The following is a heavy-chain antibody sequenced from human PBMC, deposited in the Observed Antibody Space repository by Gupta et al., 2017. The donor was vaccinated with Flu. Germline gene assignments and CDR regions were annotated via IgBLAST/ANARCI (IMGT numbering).Heavy chain of an antibody. J-gene: IGHJ4*02. CDR1: FTDYY. CDR3: ARTIYDRGNYFDS. V-gene: IGHV3-11*01. Sequence: FTDYYMNWIRQAPGKGLEWVSYISSSGGNINYADSVKGRFTISRDNAKNSLYLQINSLGAEDTAVYYCARTIYDRGNYFDSWGQGTLVTVSS. D-gene: IGHD1-1*01. CDR2: ISSSGGNI.